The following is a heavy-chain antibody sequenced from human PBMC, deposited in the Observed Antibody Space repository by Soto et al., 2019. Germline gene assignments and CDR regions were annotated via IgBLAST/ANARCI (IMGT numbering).Heavy chain of an antibody. Sequence: QVQLVESGGGVVQPGRSLRLSCAASGLPFSNYAMHWVCQAPVKGLEWVAVISYEGSNKYYADSVKGRFTVSRDNAKNTLYLQMHSLRAEDSGVYYCARAGTGGHNFYHFGMDVWGQGTTVSVSS. D-gene: IGHD2-8*02. V-gene: IGHV3-30*03. J-gene: IGHJ6*02. CDR3: ARAGTGGHNFYHFGMDV. CDR1: GLPFSNYA. CDR2: ISYEGSNK.